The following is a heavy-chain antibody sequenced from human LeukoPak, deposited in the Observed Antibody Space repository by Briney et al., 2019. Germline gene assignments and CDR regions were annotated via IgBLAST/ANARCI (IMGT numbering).Heavy chain of an antibody. CDR3: ASQPRYCSGGSCSDAFDI. D-gene: IGHD2-15*01. CDR1: GGSISSYY. J-gene: IGHJ3*02. Sequence: SETLSLTCTVSGGSISSYYWSWIRHPPGKGLEWMGYIYYSGSTNYNPSLKSRVTISVDTSKNQFSLKLSSVTAADTAVYYCASQPRYCSGGSCSDAFDIWGQGTMVTVSS. V-gene: IGHV4-59*01. CDR2: IYYSGST.